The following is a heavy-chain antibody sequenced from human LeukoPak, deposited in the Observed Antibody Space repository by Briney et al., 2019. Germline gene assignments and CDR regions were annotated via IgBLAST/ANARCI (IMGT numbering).Heavy chain of an antibody. CDR2: IYYSRST. CDR1: GGSISSSNWY. Sequence: TSETLSLTCSVSGGSISSSNWYWGWIRQPPGKGLEWIGSIYYSRSTYYNPSLKSRVTISVDTSKNQFSLKLSSVTAADTAVYYCARHGDSGRRVDAFDIWGQGTMVTVSS. V-gene: IGHV4-39*01. CDR3: ARHGDSGRRVDAFDI. D-gene: IGHD2-21*02. J-gene: IGHJ3*02.